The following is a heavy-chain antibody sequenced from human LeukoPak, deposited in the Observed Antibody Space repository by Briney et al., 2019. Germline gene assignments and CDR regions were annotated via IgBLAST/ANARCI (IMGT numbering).Heavy chain of an antibody. Sequence: AGGSLRLSCVGSGFTFSDYAMTWVRQAPGKGLEWVSAIRGSGITTYYADFVKGRFTISRDNSKNTLFLQMNSLRAEDTAVYYCAKDRRGSVAGTTFNYWGQGTLVTVSS. CDR1: GFTFSDYA. CDR3: AKDRRGSVAGTTFNY. D-gene: IGHD6-19*01. V-gene: IGHV3-23*01. J-gene: IGHJ4*02. CDR2: IRGSGITT.